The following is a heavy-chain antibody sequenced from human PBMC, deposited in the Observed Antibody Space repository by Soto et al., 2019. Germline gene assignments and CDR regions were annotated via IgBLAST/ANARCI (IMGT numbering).Heavy chain of an antibody. CDR2: ISGYNGNT. D-gene: IGHD3-22*01. CDR3: AREVTRNYYDTSGYYYFDY. Sequence: HVQLVQSEAEVKKPGASVKVSCKASGYTFTNYGISWVRQAPGHGLEWMGWISGYNGNTNYAQNLQGRVTMTTDTSTSTAYLELRSLRSDDTAVYYCAREVTRNYYDTSGYYYFDYWCQGTLLTVSS. J-gene: IGHJ4*02. V-gene: IGHV1-18*04. CDR1: GYTFTNYG.